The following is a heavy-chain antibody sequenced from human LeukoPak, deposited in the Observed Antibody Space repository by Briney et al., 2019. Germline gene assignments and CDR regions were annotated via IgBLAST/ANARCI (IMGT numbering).Heavy chain of an antibody. CDR2: IYYSGST. J-gene: IGHJ4*02. CDR1: GGSISSYY. V-gene: IGHV4-59*01. D-gene: IGHD6-13*01. Sequence: PSETLSLTCTVSGGSISSYYWSWIRQPPGKGLEWIGYIYYSGSTNYNPSLKSRATISVDTSKNQFSLKLSSVTAADTAVYYCARVLRQQLAYFDYWGQGTLVTVSS. CDR3: ARVLRQQLAYFDY.